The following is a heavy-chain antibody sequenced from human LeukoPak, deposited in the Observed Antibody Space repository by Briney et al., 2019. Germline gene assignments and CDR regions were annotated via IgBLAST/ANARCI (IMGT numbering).Heavy chain of an antibody. CDR2: INPNSGGT. V-gene: IGHV1-2*02. D-gene: IGHD2-15*01. J-gene: IGHJ3*02. Sequence: GASVKVSCKASGYTFTGYYMHWVGQAPGQGLEWMGWINPNSGGTNYAQKFQGRVTMTRDTSISTAYMELSRLRSDDTAVYYCASRGPLVVAAKGAFDIWGQGTMVTVSS. CDR3: ASRGPLVVAAKGAFDI. CDR1: GYTFTGYY.